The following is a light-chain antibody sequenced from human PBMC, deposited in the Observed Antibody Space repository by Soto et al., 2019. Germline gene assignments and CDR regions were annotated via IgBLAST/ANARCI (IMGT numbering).Light chain of an antibody. Sequence: QSVLTQPASVSGSPGQSITISCPGTSGDVGGYNYVAWYQQHPGKAPKFMIYDVSNRPSGVSTRFSGSKSGNTASLTTSGLQAEDEADYYCNSYTTSNTRQIVFGTGTKVTVL. CDR2: DVS. J-gene: IGLJ1*01. CDR3: NSYTTSNTRQIV. V-gene: IGLV2-14*01. CDR1: SGDVGGYNY.